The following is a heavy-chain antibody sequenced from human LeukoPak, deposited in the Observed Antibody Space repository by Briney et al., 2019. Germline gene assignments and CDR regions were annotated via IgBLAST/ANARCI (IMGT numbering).Heavy chain of an antibody. CDR3: ARLGAYDYVWGSYRHPGRLDY. Sequence: SETLSLTCAVYGGSFSGYYWSWIRQPPGKRLEWIGEINHSGSTNYNPSLKRRVTISVDTSKNQFSLKLSSVTAADTAVYYCARLGAYDYVWGSYRHPGRLDYWGQGTLVTVSS. D-gene: IGHD3-16*02. CDR1: GGSFSGYY. J-gene: IGHJ4*02. V-gene: IGHV4-34*01. CDR2: INHSGST.